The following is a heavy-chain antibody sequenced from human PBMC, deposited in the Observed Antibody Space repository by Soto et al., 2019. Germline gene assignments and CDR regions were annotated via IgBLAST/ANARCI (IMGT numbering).Heavy chain of an antibody. Sequence: VQLVESGGGVVQPGRSLRLSCAASGFTFSSYGMHWVRQAPGKGLEWVAVISYDGSNKYYADSVKGRFTISRDNSKNTLYLQMNSLRAEDTAVYYCAKELVKRQQLVLVDYWGQGTLVTVSS. CDR2: ISYDGSNK. CDR3: AKELVKRQQLVLVDY. CDR1: GFTFSSYG. J-gene: IGHJ4*02. D-gene: IGHD6-13*01. V-gene: IGHV3-30*18.